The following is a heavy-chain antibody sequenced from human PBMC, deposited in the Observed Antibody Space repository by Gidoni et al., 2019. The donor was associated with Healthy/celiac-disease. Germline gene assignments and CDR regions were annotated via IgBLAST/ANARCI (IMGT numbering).Heavy chain of an antibody. J-gene: IGHJ6*02. V-gene: IGHV4-39*01. CDR1: GGSISSSSYY. D-gene: IGHD6-13*01. Sequence: QLQLQESGPGLVKPSETLSLTCTVSGGSISSSSYYWGWIRQPPGKGLEWIGSIYYSGSTYYNPSLKSRVTISVDTSKNQFSLKLSSVTAADTAVYYCAAWPYNSSWYFYGMDVWGQGTTVTVSS. CDR3: AAWPYNSSWYFYGMDV. CDR2: IYYSGST.